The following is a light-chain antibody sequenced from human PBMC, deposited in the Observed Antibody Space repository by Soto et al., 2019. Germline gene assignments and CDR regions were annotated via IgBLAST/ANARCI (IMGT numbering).Light chain of an antibody. CDR1: QSISSW. Sequence: DIQMTQSPSTLSASVGDRVTITCRASQSISSWLAWYQRKPGKAPKLLIYDASSLESGVPSRFSGSGSDTEFTLTINNLQPDDFATYHCQKYNRYSLTFGGGTKVDIK. V-gene: IGKV1-5*01. CDR3: QKYNRYSLT. J-gene: IGKJ4*01. CDR2: DAS.